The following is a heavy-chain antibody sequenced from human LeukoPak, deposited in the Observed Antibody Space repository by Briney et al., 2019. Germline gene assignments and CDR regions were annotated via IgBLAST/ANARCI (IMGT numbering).Heavy chain of an antibody. CDR2: TSADLNVK. D-gene: IGHD3-10*01. CDR3: AREGYYGSGSPPSLYFDY. Sequence: GGSLRLSCAASGFTFRNYVIHWVRQAPGKGLEWVAVTSADLNVKLYADSVKGRFTISRDNSRSTLYLQMNSLRPEDTAIYYCAREGYYGSGSPPSLYFDYWGQGTLVTVSS. CDR1: GFTFRNYV. V-gene: IGHV3-30-3*01. J-gene: IGHJ4*02.